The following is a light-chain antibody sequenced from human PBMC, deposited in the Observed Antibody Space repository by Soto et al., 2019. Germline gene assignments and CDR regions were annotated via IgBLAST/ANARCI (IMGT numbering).Light chain of an antibody. Sequence: QSVLGQPASVSGSLGQSITISCTGTGSDVGEYNYVSWYQQHPDKAPKLMIYEVRNRPSGVSNRFSGSKSGNTASLAIAGLQAEDEADYYCSSSTSTSTRYGVGTGTKV. CDR3: SSSTSTSTRYG. CDR1: GSDVGEYNY. CDR2: EVR. J-gene: IGLJ1*01. V-gene: IGLV2-14*01.